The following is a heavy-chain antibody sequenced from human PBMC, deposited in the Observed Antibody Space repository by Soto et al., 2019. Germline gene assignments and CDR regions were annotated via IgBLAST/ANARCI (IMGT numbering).Heavy chain of an antibody. V-gene: IGHV1-69*13. CDR2: IIPIFGTA. CDR1: GGTFSSYA. Sequence: SVKVSCKASGGTFSSYAISWVRQAPGQGLEWMGGIIPIFGTANYAQKFQGRVTITADESTSTAYMELSSLRSEGTAVYYCARDGEVVRGVIITYYYGMDVWGQGTTVTVSS. J-gene: IGHJ6*02. CDR3: ARDGEVVRGVIITYYYGMDV. D-gene: IGHD3-10*01.